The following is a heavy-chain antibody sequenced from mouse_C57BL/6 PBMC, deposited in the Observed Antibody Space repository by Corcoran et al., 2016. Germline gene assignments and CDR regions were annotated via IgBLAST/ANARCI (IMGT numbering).Heavy chain of an antibody. D-gene: IGHD1-1*01. CDR1: GYTFTDYY. Sequence: EVQLQQSGPELVKPGASVKISCKASGYTFTDYYMNWVKQSHGKSLEWIGDINPNNGGTSYNQKFKDKATLTVDKSSSTAYMELRSLTSEDSAVYYCATLNHYYGSRGAWFAYWGQGTLVTVSA. CDR2: INPNNGGT. J-gene: IGHJ3*01. CDR3: ATLNHYYGSRGAWFAY. V-gene: IGHV1-26*01.